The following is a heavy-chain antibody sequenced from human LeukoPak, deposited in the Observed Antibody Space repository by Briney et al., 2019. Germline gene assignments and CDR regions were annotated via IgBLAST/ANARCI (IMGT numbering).Heavy chain of an antibody. J-gene: IGHJ6*02. D-gene: IGHD6-13*01. CDR3: ARGAYDVWQQLSHWGYYYYYGMDV. V-gene: IGHV4-34*01. CDR2: IDHSGST. Sequence: SETLSLTCAVYGGSFSGYYWSWIRQPPGKGLEWIGEIDHSGSTNYNPSLKGRVTISVDTSKNQFSLKLSSVTAADTAVYYCARGAYDVWQQLSHWGYYYYYGMDVWGQGTTVTVSS. CDR1: GGSFSGYY.